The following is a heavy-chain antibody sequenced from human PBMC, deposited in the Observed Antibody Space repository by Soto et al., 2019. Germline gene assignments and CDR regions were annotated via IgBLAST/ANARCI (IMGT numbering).Heavy chain of an antibody. Sequence: PGGSLRLSCAASGFTFSSYSMNWVRQAPGKGLEWVSSISSSSSYIYYADSVKGRFTISRDNAKNSLYLQMNSLRAEDTAVYYCARESEYSGYDYCPFFAYWGQGTLVTVSS. CDR3: ARESEYSGYDYCPFFAY. D-gene: IGHD5-12*01. CDR2: ISSSSSYI. J-gene: IGHJ4*02. CDR1: GFTFSSYS. V-gene: IGHV3-21*01.